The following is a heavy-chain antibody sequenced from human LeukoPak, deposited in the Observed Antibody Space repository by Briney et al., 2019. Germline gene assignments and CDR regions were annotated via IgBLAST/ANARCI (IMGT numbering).Heavy chain of an antibody. Sequence: GGSLRLSCAASGFTFSSSAMSWVRQAPGKGLEWVSAISNNGGYTYYADSVKGRFTISRDNSKNTLYLQMNSLRAEDTAVYYCAKGNYYFDSSGYFHFDYWGQGTLVTVSS. J-gene: IGHJ4*02. V-gene: IGHV3-23*01. CDR3: AKGNYYFDSSGYFHFDY. D-gene: IGHD3-22*01. CDR1: GFTFSSSA. CDR2: ISNNGGYT.